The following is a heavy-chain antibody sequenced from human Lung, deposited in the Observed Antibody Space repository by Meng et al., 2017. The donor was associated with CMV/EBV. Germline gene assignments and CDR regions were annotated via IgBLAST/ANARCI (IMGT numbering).Heavy chain of an antibody. V-gene: IGHV3-43*01. CDR1: GFTFDDYT. CDR2: ISWDGGST. Sequence: DVQLGGSGGVVVQPGGSLRLSCVASGFTFDDYTMHWVRQPPGKGLGWVSLISWDGGSTYYADSVEGRFTISRDNMKNSLYLQMNTLTSEDTAMYYCARGYDSSGYLDYWGQGTLVTVSS. J-gene: IGHJ4*02. D-gene: IGHD3-22*01. CDR3: ARGYDSSGYLDY.